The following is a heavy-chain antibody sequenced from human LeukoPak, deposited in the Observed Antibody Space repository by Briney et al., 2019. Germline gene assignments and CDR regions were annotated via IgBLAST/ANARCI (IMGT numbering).Heavy chain of an antibody. CDR1: GYTFTGYY. CDR2: INPNSGGT. J-gene: IGHJ4*02. D-gene: IGHD5-24*01. V-gene: IGHV1-2*02. Sequence: GASVKVSCKASGYTFTGYYMHWVRQAPGQGLEWMGWINPNSGGTNYAQKFQGRVTMTRDTSISTAYMELSRLRSDDTAVYYCAREWRDGYMYYFDYWGQGTLVTVSS. CDR3: AREWRDGYMYYFDY.